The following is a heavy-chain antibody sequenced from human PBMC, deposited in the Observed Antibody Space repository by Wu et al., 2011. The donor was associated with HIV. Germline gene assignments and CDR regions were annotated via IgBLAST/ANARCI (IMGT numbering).Heavy chain of an antibody. CDR3: ARDDRDLVTRSAYFQY. Sequence: QVQLVQSGAEVKKPGSSVKVSCKASGATFSSYAISWVRQAPGQGLEWMGRIIPIFGTANYAQKFQGRVTIAADKSTSTAYMELSSLRSEDTAVYYCARDDRDLVTRSAYFQYWGQGTLVTVSS. CDR2: IIPIFGTA. J-gene: IGHJ1*01. CDR1: GATFSSYA. D-gene: IGHD3-9*01. V-gene: IGHV1-69*06.